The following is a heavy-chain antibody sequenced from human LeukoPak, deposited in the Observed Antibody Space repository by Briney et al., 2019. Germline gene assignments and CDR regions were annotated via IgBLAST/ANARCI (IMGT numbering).Heavy chain of an antibody. J-gene: IGHJ4*02. CDR1: GFTFSSFA. CDR3: ARRSFVY. CDR2: ISYDGSNK. Sequence: PGRSLRLSCAASGFTFSSFAMHWVRQAPGKGLEWVAVISYDGSNKYYADSVKGRFTISRDNSKNTLYLQMNSLRAEDTAVYYCARRSFVYWGQGTLVTVSS. V-gene: IGHV3-30*01.